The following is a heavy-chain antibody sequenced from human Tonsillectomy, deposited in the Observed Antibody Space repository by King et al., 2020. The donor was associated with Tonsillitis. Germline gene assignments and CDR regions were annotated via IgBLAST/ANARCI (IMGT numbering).Heavy chain of an antibody. J-gene: IGHJ4*02. CDR3: AREYCNSTSCYSFDY. CDR1: GGSINSHY. Sequence: QLQESGPGLVKPSETLSLTCTVSGGSINSHYWSWLRQPPGKGLEWIGYIYYTGSTKYNPSLKSRITISLDTSKSQFSLRLSSVTAADTALYFCAREYCNSTSCYSFDYWGQGTLVTVSS. V-gene: IGHV4-59*11. CDR2: IYYTGST. D-gene: IGHD2-2*01.